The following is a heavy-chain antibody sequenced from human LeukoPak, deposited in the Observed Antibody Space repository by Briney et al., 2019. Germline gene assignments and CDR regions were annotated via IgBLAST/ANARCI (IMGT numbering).Heavy chain of an antibody. CDR1: GGSFSGYY. J-gene: IGHJ6*02. Sequence: SETLSLTCAVYGGSFSGYYWSWIRQPPGKGLEWIGEINHSGSTSYNPSLKSRVTISVDTSKNQFSLKLSSVTAADTAVYYCAHGVAATVVTPGPIYYYGMDVWGQGTTVTVSS. CDR3: AHGVAATVVTPGPIYYYGMDV. CDR2: INHSGST. V-gene: IGHV4-34*01. D-gene: IGHD4-23*01.